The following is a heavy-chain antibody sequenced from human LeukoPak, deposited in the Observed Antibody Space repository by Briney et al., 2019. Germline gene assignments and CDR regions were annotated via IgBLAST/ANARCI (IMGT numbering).Heavy chain of an antibody. CDR1: GGSISSYY. CDR3: ARREWELMPLYWYFDL. CDR2: IYTSGST. Sequence: KPSETLSLTCTVSGGSISSYYWSWIRQPAGKGLEWIGRIYTSGSTNYNPSLKGRVTMSVDTSKNQFSLKLSSVTAADTAVYYCARREWELMPLYWYFDLWGRGTLVTVSS. D-gene: IGHD1-26*01. J-gene: IGHJ2*01. V-gene: IGHV4-4*07.